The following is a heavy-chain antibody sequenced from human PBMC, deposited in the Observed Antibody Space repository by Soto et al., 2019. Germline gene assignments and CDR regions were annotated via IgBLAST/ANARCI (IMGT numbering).Heavy chain of an antibody. J-gene: IGHJ3*02. D-gene: IGHD3-16*01. CDR3: AREGPLSGDAFDI. Sequence: SETLSLTCTVSGGSIFSHLWSWIRQPPGKGLEWIGYVSHSWSTTHNPSPKSRVTISLDTSQNQVSLQLRSVTAADTAVYYCAREGPLSGDAFDIWGRGTKVTVSS. CDR2: VSHSWST. CDR1: GGSIFSHL. V-gene: IGHV4-59*11.